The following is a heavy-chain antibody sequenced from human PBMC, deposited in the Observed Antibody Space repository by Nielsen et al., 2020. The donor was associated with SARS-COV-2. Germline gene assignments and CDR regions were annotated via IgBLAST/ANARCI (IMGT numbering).Heavy chain of an antibody. CDR2: IKQDGSEK. Sequence: GESLKISCAASGFNFSTYWMSWVRQAPGKGLEWVANIKQDGSEKYFIDSVKGRFTISRDNAKNSLYLQMNSLRDEDTAVYYCARGLKKYCSSTSCYYSYYYMDVWGKGTTVTVSS. J-gene: IGHJ6*03. D-gene: IGHD2-2*01. CDR1: GFNFSTYW. V-gene: IGHV3-7*01. CDR3: ARGLKKYCSSTSCYYSYYYMDV.